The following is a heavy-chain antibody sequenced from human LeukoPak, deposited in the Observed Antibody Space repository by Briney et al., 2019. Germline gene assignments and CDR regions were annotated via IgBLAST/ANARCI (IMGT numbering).Heavy chain of an antibody. J-gene: IGHJ4*02. Sequence: SQTLSLTCTVSGGSISSGDYYWSWIRQPPGKGLEWIGYIYYGGSTYYNPSLKSRVTISVDTSKNQFSLKLSSVTAADTAVYYCAIQGALEMATIKKGVFDYWGQGTLVTVSS. D-gene: IGHD5-24*01. V-gene: IGHV4-30-4*08. CDR1: GGSISSGDYY. CDR2: IYYGGST. CDR3: AIQGALEMATIKKGVFDY.